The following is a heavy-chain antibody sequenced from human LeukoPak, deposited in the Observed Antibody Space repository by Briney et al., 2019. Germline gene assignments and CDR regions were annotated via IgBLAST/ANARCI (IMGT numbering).Heavy chain of an antibody. CDR2: IYYSGST. J-gene: IGHJ4*02. D-gene: IGHD4-11*01. CDR3: ARQKHSNYVDY. CDR1: GGSISSYY. Sequence: NPSETLCLTCTVSGGSISSYYWSWIRQPPGKGLEWIGYIYYSGSTNYNPSLKSRVTISVDTSKNQFSLKLSSVTAADTAVYYCARQKHSNYVDYWGQGTLVTVSS. V-gene: IGHV4-59*08.